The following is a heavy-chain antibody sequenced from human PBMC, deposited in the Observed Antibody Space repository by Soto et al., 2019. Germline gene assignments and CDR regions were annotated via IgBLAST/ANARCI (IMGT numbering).Heavy chain of an antibody. Sequence: QVQLVQSGAEVKKPGASVKVSCKASGYTFTSYDINWVRQATGQGLEWMGWRNPNSGNTGYAQKFQGRVTMTRNTSKSTAYMELSSMRSEDTAVYYCARAVHYYYDSSGYYYGVFYFDYWGQGTLVTVSS. D-gene: IGHD3-22*01. V-gene: IGHV1-8*01. CDR2: RNPNSGNT. CDR1: GYTFTSYD. CDR3: ARAVHYYYDSSGYYYGVFYFDY. J-gene: IGHJ4*02.